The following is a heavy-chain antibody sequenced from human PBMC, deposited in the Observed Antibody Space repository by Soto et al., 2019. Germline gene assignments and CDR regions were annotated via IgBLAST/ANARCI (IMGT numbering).Heavy chain of an antibody. Sequence: PSETLSLTFPVSGGSISSYYWSWIRQPAGKVLEWIGRIYTSGSTNYNPSLKSRVTMSVDTSKNQFSLKLSSVTAADTAVYYCARAREQQLVREGWFDPWGQGTLVNVSS. V-gene: IGHV4-4*07. CDR3: ARAREQQLVREGWFDP. J-gene: IGHJ5*02. D-gene: IGHD6-13*01. CDR1: GGSISSYY. CDR2: IYTSGST.